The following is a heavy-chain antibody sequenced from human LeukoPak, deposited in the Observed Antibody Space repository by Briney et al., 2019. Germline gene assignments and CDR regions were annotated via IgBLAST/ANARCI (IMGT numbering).Heavy chain of an antibody. V-gene: IGHV1-46*01. CDR3: ARGYCSGGGCSVLDAFDG. CDR2: INPSGGST. D-gene: IGHD2-15*01. J-gene: IGHJ3*01. CDR1: GYTFTNYY. Sequence: ASVKVSCKTSGYTFTNYYTHWVRRAPGQGLEWMGKINPSGGSTSYPQKFQGRVTMTRDTSTTTVYMELSTLRSEDTAIYYCARGYCSGGGCSVLDAFDGWGQGIMVTVSS.